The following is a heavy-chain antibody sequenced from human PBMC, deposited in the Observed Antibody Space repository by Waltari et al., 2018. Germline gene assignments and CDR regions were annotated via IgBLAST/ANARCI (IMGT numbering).Heavy chain of an antibody. D-gene: IGHD6-13*01. J-gene: IGHJ6*03. CDR2: TNPNGGKT. Sequence: QVRLVQSGAEVRKPGASVTVSCQTSGYTFINYYIHWVRQAPGQGLGWLGTTNPNGGKTGYAQKYRGRLTMTRDTSTGTVYMDRTSLKTEETAVYYWAKGGGEHERQLAASPIDYYYSMDVWAKGPRSPSP. V-gene: IGHV1-46*03. CDR1: GYTFINYY. CDR3: AKGGGEHERQLAASPIDYYYSMDV.